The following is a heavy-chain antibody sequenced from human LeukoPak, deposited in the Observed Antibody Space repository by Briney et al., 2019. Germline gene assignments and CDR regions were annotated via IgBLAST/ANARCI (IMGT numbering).Heavy chain of an antibody. CDR3: ARGVHFDWSLDY. V-gene: IGHV4-4*02. D-gene: IGHD3-9*01. J-gene: IGHJ4*02. CDR1: GGSISSGNW. Sequence: SGTLSLTCAVSGGSISSGNWWSWVRQPPGKGLEWIGEIYHSGSTNYNPSLKSRATISVDKSKNQFSLKLSSVTAADTAVYYCARGVHFDWSLDYWGQGTLVTVSS. CDR2: IYHSGST.